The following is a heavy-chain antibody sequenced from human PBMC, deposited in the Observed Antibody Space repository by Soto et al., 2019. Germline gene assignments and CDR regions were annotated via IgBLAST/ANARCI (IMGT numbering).Heavy chain of an antibody. D-gene: IGHD2-2*01. J-gene: IGHJ5*02. CDR1: GLSLTDGRLG. Sequence: SGPTLVNPTETLTLTCTVSGLSLTDGRLGASWIRQPPGKTLEWLAHIFSNYEKSSSKSLKSRLTISKDIYRSQVVLTMTNMDPVDSATYYCALIKDCSRTDCYLASFDPWGQGTLVTVSS. CDR3: ALIKDCSRTDCYLASFDP. CDR2: IFSNYEK. V-gene: IGHV2-26*01.